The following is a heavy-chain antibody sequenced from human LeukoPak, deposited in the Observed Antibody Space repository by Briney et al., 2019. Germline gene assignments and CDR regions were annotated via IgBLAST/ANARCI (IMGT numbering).Heavy chain of an antibody. J-gene: IGHJ4*02. V-gene: IGHV3-74*01. CDR1: GFTFSSYW. Sequence: QPGGSLRLSCVASGFTFSSYWMHWVRQAPGKGLVWVSRINSDGSSTSYADSVKGRFTISRDNAKNTVYLQMNSLRAEDTAVYYCAKDSTISPFDYWGQGTLVTVSS. CDR3: AKDSTISPFDY. D-gene: IGHD5/OR15-5a*01. CDR2: INSDGSST.